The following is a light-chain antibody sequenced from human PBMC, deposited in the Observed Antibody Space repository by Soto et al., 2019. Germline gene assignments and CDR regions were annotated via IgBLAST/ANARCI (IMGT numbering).Light chain of an antibody. Sequence: AIRMAQSPSSLSASTGDRVTITCRASQGISNDLAWFQQKPGKAPKLLIYVASTLQSGVPSRFSGSGSGTDFTLTISRLQSEDFATYYCQQYHSHPRTFGQGTKVDIK. V-gene: IGKV1-8*01. CDR3: QQYHSHPRT. J-gene: IGKJ1*01. CDR2: VAS. CDR1: QGISND.